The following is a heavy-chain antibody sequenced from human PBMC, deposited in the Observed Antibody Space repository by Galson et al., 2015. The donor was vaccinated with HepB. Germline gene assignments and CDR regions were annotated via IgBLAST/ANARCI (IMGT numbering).Heavy chain of an antibody. J-gene: IGHJ4*02. V-gene: IGHV5-10-1*01. CDR3: AWILGWEDSSGWYYFDY. Sequence: QSGAEVTKPGESLRISCKGSGYSFTSYWISWVRQMPGKGLEWMGRIDPSDSYTNYSPSFQGHVTISADKSISTAYLQWSSLKASDTAMYYCAWILGWEDSSGWYYFDYWGQGTLVTVSS. CDR2: IDPSDSYT. D-gene: IGHD6-19*01. CDR1: GYSFTSYW.